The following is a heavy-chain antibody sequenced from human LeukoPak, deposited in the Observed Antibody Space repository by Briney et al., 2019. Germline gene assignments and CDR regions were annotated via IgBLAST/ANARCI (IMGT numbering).Heavy chain of an antibody. V-gene: IGHV4-4*02. CDR3: TRDSGSSPGD. CDR1: GVLISDGEW. D-gene: IGHD6-13*01. J-gene: IGHJ4*02. Sequence: SETLSLTCTVSGVLISDGEWWRWVRQPPGKGLEWIGEIFHSGLTTYNPSLESRVTISVDTSKNQFSLTVNSLTAADTAVYYCTRDSGSSPGDWGQGILVTVSS. CDR2: IFHSGLT.